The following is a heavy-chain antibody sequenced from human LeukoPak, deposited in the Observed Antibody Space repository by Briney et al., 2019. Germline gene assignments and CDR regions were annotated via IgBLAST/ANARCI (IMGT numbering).Heavy chain of an antibody. CDR1: GGSFSGYY. CDR2: IYYSGST. CDR3: ARDRGVGARYYYYYYGMDV. V-gene: IGHV4-59*01. D-gene: IGHD1-26*01. J-gene: IGHJ6*02. Sequence: SETLSLTCAVYGGSFSGYYWSWIRQPPGKGLEWIGYIYYSGSTNYNPSLKSRVTISVDTSKNQFSLKLSSVTAADTAVYYCARDRGVGARYYYYYYGMDVWGQGTTVTVSS.